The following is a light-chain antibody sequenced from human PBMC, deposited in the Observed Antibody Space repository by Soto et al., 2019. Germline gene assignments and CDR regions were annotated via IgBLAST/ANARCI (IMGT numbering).Light chain of an antibody. J-gene: IGKJ5*01. CDR3: QQRSNWPPIT. CDR1: QSVSSC. V-gene: IGKV3-11*01. Sequence: VLTQSPATLSLSPGERATLSCRASQSVSSCLAWYQQKPGQAPRLLIYDVSKRATGIPARFSGGGSGTDFTLTISSLEPEDFAVYYCQQRSNWPPITFGQGTRLEIK. CDR2: DVS.